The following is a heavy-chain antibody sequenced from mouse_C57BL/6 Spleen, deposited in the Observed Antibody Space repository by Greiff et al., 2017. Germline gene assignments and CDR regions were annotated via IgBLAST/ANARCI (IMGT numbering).Heavy chain of an antibody. Sequence: EVMLVESGGGLVQPGGSLSLSCAASGFTFTDYYMSWVRQPPGKALEWLGFIRNKANGYTTEYSASVKGRFTISRDNSQSILYLQMNALRAEDSATYYCARYGDYLYYAMDYWGQGTSVTVSS. J-gene: IGHJ4*01. CDR1: GFTFTDYY. D-gene: IGHD2-4*01. CDR3: ARYGDYLYYAMDY. V-gene: IGHV7-3*01. CDR2: IRNKANGYTT.